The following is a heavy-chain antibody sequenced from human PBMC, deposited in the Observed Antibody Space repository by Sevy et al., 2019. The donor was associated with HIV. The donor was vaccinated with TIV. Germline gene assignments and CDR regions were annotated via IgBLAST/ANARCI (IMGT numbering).Heavy chain of an antibody. CDR1: GFTFSSYG. CDR3: AKDLSRFSKWELLSVYYYYGMDV. CDR2: ISYDGSNK. V-gene: IGHV3-30*18. J-gene: IGHJ6*02. D-gene: IGHD1-26*01. Sequence: GGSLRLSCAASGFTFSSYGMHWVRQAPGKGLEWVAVISYDGSNKYYADSVKGRFTISRDNSKNTLYLQMNSLRAEDTAVYYCAKDLSRFSKWELLSVYYYYGMDVWGQGTTVTVSS.